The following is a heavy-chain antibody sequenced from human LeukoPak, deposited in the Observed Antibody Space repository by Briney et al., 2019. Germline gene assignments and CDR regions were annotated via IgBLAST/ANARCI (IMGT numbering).Heavy chain of an antibody. V-gene: IGHV1-69*13. J-gene: IGHJ4*02. CDR1: GGTFSSYA. CDR3: ARDLGYYVSSGYGSLYYFDY. CDR2: IIPIFGTA. D-gene: IGHD3-22*01. Sequence: ASVKVSCKASGGTFSSYAISWVRQAPGQGLEWMGGIIPIFGTANYAQKFQGRVTITADESTSTAYMELSSLRSEDTAVYYCARDLGYYVSSGYGSLYYFDYWGQGALVTVSS.